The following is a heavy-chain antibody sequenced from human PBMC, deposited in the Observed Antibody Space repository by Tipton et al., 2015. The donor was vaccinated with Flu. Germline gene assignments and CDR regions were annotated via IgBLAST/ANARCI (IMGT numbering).Heavy chain of an antibody. V-gene: IGHV5-51*03. Sequence: QLVQSGAEVKKPGESLKISCQGSGYTFTNFWIGWVRQMPGKGLEWVATLYPGDSSTRYSPSFQGHVTISDDKSISTAYLQWSSLKASDTAMYYCVRRSDRTNSFDSWGQGTLVTVSS. CDR2: LYPGDSST. CDR3: VRRSDRTNSFDS. J-gene: IGHJ4*02. D-gene: IGHD1-7*01. CDR1: GYTFTNFW.